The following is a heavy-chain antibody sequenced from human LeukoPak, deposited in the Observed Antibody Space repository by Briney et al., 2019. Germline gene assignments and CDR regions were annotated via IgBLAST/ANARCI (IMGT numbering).Heavy chain of an antibody. Sequence: SETLSLTCTVSGGSLTSAEYHWSWIRQPPGKGLEWIGYIYYSGSTYYTPSLNSRITISLHTSKNQLSLKVTSVTAADTAVYYCARTTARVFDSWGQGTLVTVSS. CDR3: ARTTARVFDS. D-gene: IGHD4-17*01. CDR1: GGSLTSAEYH. J-gene: IGHJ4*02. V-gene: IGHV4-30-4*01. CDR2: IYYSGST.